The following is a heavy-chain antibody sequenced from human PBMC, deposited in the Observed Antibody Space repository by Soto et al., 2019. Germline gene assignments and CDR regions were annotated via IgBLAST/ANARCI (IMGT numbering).Heavy chain of an antibody. D-gene: IGHD2-15*01. CDR1: GGSISSYY. J-gene: IGHJ3*02. Sequence: SETLSLTCTVSGGSISSYYWSWIRQPPGKGLEWIGYIYYSGSTNYNPSLKSRVTISVDTSKNQFSLKLSSVTAADTAVYYCARLTLPRAFDIWGQGTMVTVSS. CDR3: ARLTLPRAFDI. V-gene: IGHV4-59*01. CDR2: IYYSGST.